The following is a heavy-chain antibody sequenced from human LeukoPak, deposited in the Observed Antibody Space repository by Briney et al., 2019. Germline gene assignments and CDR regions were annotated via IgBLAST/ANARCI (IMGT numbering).Heavy chain of an antibody. CDR2: ISSSSSYI. CDR3: ARAYYGSGTSHFDS. V-gene: IGHV3-21*01. J-gene: IGHJ4*02. D-gene: IGHD3-10*01. CDR1: GFSFSIYS. Sequence: GGSLRLSCAASGFSFSIYSMNWVRQAPGKGLEWVSSISSSSSYIYYADSVKGRFTISRDNATNSLYLQMDSLRAEDTAVYYCARAYYGSGTSHFDSWGQGTLVTVSS.